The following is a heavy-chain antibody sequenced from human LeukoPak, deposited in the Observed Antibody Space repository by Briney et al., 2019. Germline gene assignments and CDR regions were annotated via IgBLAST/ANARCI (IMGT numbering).Heavy chain of an antibody. V-gene: IGHV4-34*01. CDR2: INHSGST. CDR3: ARVVADLAAAILGYYYYYYMDV. J-gene: IGHJ6*03. Sequence: MTSETLSLTCAVYGGSFSGYYWSWIRQPPGKGLEWIGEINHSGSTNYNPSLKSRVTISVDTSKNQFSLKLSSVTAADTAVYYCARVVADLAAAILGYYYYYYMDVWGKGTTVTVSS. CDR1: GGSFSGYY. D-gene: IGHD2-2*01.